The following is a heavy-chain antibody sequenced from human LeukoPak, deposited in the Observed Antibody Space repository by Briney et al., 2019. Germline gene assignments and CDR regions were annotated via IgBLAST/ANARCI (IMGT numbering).Heavy chain of an antibody. CDR2: INQDGSEE. CDR3: VRDGGVSGYDLLDC. V-gene: IGHV3-7*01. Sequence: GGSLRLSCAASGFTFSHYWMTWVRQAPGKGLEWVAQINQDGSEEYYMDSVKARFTISRDNAKNSGFLQMNSLRAEDTAVYYCVRDGGVSGYDLLDCWGQGTLVTVSS. J-gene: IGHJ4*02. D-gene: IGHD5-12*01. CDR1: GFTFSHYW.